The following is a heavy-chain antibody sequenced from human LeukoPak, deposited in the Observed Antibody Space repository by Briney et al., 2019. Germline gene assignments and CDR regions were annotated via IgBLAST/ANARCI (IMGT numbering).Heavy chain of an antibody. V-gene: IGHV3-48*01. D-gene: IGHD5-24*01. J-gene: IGHJ4*02. CDR1: GFTFSDYS. CDR2: IGIDSGNT. Sequence: GGSLRLSCAASGFTFSDYSVNWVRQAPGKGLEWISYIGIDSGNTNYADSVKGRFTISGDKAKNSLYLQMNSQRVEDTAVYYCARDYKYAFDNWGQGTLVTVSS. CDR3: ARDYKYAFDN.